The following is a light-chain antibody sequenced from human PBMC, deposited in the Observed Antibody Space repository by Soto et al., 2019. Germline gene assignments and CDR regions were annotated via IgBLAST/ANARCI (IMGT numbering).Light chain of an antibody. Sequence: VLTQSPATLSLSPGETATLSCRSSQSISTYSAWYQQKAGQAPRLLIYGASNRASGVPARFSGSGSATDFTLTISRLEPEDFAVYYCQQYAASPRTFGQGTKVDI. CDR2: GAS. V-gene: IGKV3-11*01. CDR1: QSISTY. CDR3: QQYAASPRT. J-gene: IGKJ1*01.